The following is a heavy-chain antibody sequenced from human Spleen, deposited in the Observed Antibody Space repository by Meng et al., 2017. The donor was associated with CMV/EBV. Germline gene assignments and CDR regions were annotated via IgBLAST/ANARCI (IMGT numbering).Heavy chain of an antibody. CDR1: SYA. D-gene: IGHD2-15*01. V-gene: IGHV1-69*04. Sequence: SYAITWVRRAPGQGLEWMGTIIPSLAITKYAQKFQGRVTITADKTSSTVYMELSSLRSDDTAVYYCGRYTDIVSVIAATRDYWFDPWGQGTLVTVSS. CDR2: IIPSLAIT. J-gene: IGHJ5*02. CDR3: GRYTDIVSVIAATRDYWFDP.